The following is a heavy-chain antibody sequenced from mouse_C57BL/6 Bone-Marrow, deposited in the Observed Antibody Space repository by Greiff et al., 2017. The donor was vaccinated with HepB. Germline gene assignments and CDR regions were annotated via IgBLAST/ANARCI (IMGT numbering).Heavy chain of an antibody. D-gene: IGHD2-2*01. Sequence: QVQLQQSGAELVMPGASVKLSCKASGYTFTSYWMHWVKQRPGQGLEWIGEIDPSDSYTNYNQKFKGKSTCNVDKSTSTAYMQISSLTSEESAVYYCAKATMVTTEECWYFDVWGTGTTVTVSS. CDR1: GYTFTSYW. J-gene: IGHJ1*03. CDR3: AKATMVTTEECWYFDV. V-gene: IGHV1-69*01. CDR2: IDPSDSYT.